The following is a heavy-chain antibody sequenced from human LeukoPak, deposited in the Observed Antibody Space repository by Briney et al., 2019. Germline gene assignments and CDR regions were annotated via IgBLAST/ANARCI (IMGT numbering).Heavy chain of an antibody. CDR3: ARKLWHRNDC. CDR1: GFIFNNYA. D-gene: IGHD3-16*01. CDR2: ISWNSGSI. Sequence: GGSLRLSCAGSGFIFNNYAMHWVRQPPGKGLEWVSGISWNSGSIDYADSVKGRFTVSRDNFKNTLYLQMNSLRAEDTALYYCARKLWHRNDCWGQGTLVTVSS. J-gene: IGHJ4*02. V-gene: IGHV3-9*01.